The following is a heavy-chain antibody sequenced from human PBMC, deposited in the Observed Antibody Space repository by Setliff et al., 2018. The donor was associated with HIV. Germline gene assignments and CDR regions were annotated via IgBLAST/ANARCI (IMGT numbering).Heavy chain of an antibody. J-gene: IGHJ5*02. D-gene: IGHD5-12*01. CDR2: INPKSGVA. V-gene: IGHV1-2*06. CDR1: GYTFTDFY. CDR3: ARAHFLVAMTRNWFDP. Sequence: ASVKVSCKASGYTFTDFYIHWVRQAPGQGLEWIGRINPKSGVADYLKKFQGRVTMTTDTSTNTAHMELIRPRFDDTAVYYCARAHFLVAMTRNWFDP.